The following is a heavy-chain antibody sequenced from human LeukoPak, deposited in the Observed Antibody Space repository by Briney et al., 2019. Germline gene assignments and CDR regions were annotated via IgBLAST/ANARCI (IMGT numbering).Heavy chain of an antibody. CDR2: INPNSGGT. D-gene: IGHD3-22*01. Sequence: GASVKVSCKASGYTFTGYYMHWVRQAPGQGLEWMGRINPNSGGTNYAQKFQGRVTMTRDTSISTAYMELSRLRSDDTAVYYCAGSLKKDSSGYYFGYWGQGTLVTVSS. V-gene: IGHV1-2*06. CDR1: GYTFTGYY. J-gene: IGHJ4*02. CDR3: AGSLKKDSSGYYFGY.